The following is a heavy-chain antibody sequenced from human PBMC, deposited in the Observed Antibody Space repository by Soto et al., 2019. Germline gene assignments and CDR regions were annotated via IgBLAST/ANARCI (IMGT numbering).Heavy chain of an antibody. J-gene: IGHJ5*02. D-gene: IGHD3-3*01. CDR3: TRDRMPGITIFS. CDR2: IRSKAYGGTT. V-gene: IGHV3-49*03. CDR1: GFTFGDYA. Sequence: EVQLVESGGGLVQPGRSLRLSCTASGFTFGDYAMSWFRQAPGKGLEWVGFIRSKAYGGTTEYAASVKGRFTISRDDSKSIAYLQMNSLKTEDTAVYYCTRDRMPGITIFSWGQGTLVTVSS.